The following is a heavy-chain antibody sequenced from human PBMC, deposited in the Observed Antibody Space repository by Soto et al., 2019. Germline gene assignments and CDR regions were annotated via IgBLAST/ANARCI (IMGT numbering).Heavy chain of an antibody. CDR1: GDSITGSY. J-gene: IGHJ4*02. CDR2: IYHSGTT. D-gene: IGHD1-26*01. V-gene: IGHV4-59*01. Sequence: KPSETLSLTCTVSGDSITGSYWSWIRQPPGKTLEWIGYIYHSGTTTYNPSLKSRVSISVDTSKNQFSLRLTSVIAADTAVYYCARDMPYAAGSLAGCDYWGQGILVTV. CDR3: ARDMPYAAGSLAGCDY.